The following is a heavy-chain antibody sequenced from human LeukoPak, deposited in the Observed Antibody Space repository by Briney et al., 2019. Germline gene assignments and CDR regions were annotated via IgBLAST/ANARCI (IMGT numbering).Heavy chain of an antibody. CDR2: IYYSGST. J-gene: IGHJ4*02. D-gene: IGHD3-10*02. Sequence: PSETLSLTCTVSGGSISSSSYYWGWIRQPPGKGLEWIGSIYYSGSTYYNPSLKSRVTMSVGTSKNQFSLKLSSVTAADTAVYYCASQYFLILSLYYFDYWGQGTLVTVSS. CDR1: GGSISSSSYY. CDR3: ASQYFLILSLYYFDY. V-gene: IGHV4-39*01.